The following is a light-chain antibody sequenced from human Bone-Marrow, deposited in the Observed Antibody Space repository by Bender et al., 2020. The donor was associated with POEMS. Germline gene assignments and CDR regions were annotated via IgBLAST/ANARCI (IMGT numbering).Light chain of an antibody. CDR1: ELANQY. J-gene: IGLJ2*01. Sequence: ARLTCSGDELANQYGYWYQQKAGQAPVVVIYKDTERPSGIPERFSGSISGTMATLTISGVQAEDEADYYCQSVDTSATYRIFGGGTKLTVL. V-gene: IGLV3-25*03. CDR3: QSVDTSATYRI. CDR2: KDT.